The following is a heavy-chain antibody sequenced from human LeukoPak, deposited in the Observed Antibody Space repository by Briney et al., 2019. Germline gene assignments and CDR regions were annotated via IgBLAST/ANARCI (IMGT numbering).Heavy chain of an antibody. D-gene: IGHD3-22*01. CDR2: IYPGDSDT. V-gene: IGHV5-51*01. CDR3: ERLTYYYDSSGHGEGFDY. CDR1: GYSFTSYW. J-gene: IGHJ4*02. Sequence: GESLKISCKGSGYSFTSYWIGWVRQMPGKGLEWMGIIYPGDSDTRYSPSFQGQVTISADKSISTAYLQWSSLKASDTAMYYCERLTYYYDSSGHGEGFDYWGQGTLVTVSS.